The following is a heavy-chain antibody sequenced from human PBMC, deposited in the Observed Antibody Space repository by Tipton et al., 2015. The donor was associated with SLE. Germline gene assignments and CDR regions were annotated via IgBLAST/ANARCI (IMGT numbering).Heavy chain of an antibody. D-gene: IGHD3/OR15-3a*01. V-gene: IGHV4-31*01. CDR2: IYYSG. CDR1: GGSISSGGYY. Sequence: TLSLTCTVSGGSISSGGYYWSWIRQHPGKGLEWIGYIYYSGSTISVDTSKNQFSLKLSSVTAADTAVYYCARAPGLDRDYYYYYYMDVWGKGTTVTVSS. J-gene: IGHJ6*03. CDR3: ARAPGLDRDYYYYYYMDV.